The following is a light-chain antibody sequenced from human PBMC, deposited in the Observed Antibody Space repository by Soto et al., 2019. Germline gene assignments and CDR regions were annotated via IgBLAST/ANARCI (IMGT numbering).Light chain of an antibody. V-gene: IGKV3-11*01. J-gene: IGKJ5*01. Sequence: ELVLTQSPGTLSLSPGERATLSCRASQSVSSSYLAWYQQKPGQAPRLLIYDASNRATGIPARFSGSGSGTDFTLTISSLEPEDFAVYYCQQRSNWTPIIFGQGTRLEIK. CDR3: QQRSNWTPII. CDR1: QSVSSSY. CDR2: DAS.